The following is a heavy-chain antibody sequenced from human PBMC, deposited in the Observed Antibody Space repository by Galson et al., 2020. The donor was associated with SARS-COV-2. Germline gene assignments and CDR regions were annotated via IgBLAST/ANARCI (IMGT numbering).Heavy chain of an antibody. D-gene: IGHD7-27*01. CDR2: IKPDGSDK. V-gene: IGHV3-7*04. J-gene: IGHJ4*02. CDR3: ARGHWGRDY. CDR1: GFTFKNYW. Sequence: GESLKISCVGSGFTFKNYWMSWVRQAPGKGLEWVADIKPDGSDKYYVDSVKGRFTIARDNAKNSLYLQMNTLGAEDTAVYYCARGHWGRDYWGQGTLVTVSS.